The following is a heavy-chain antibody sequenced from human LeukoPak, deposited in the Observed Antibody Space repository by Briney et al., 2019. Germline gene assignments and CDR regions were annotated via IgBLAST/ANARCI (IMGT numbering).Heavy chain of an antibody. Sequence: GGSLRLSCAASGFTFSSYGMHWVRQAPGKGLEWVAVIWYDGSNKYYADSVKGRFTISRDNSKNTLYLQMNSLRAEDTAVYYCAKMGQQLVRYFDYWGQGTLVTVSS. CDR3: AKMGQQLVRYFDY. V-gene: IGHV3-30*02. CDR1: GFTFSSYG. D-gene: IGHD6-13*01. CDR2: IWYDGSNK. J-gene: IGHJ4*02.